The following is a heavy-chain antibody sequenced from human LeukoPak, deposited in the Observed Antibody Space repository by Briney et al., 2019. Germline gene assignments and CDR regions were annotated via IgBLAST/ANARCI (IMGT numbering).Heavy chain of an antibody. Sequence: GGSLRLSCAASGFTFSSYAMSWVRQAPGKGLEWVSAISGSGGSTYYADSVKGRFTTSRDNSKNTLYLQMNSLRAEDTAVYYCAKDRRGYSSSWYGYFDYWGQGTLVTVSS. J-gene: IGHJ4*02. V-gene: IGHV3-23*01. CDR1: GFTFSSYA. CDR3: AKDRRGYSSSWYGYFDY. CDR2: ISGSGGST. D-gene: IGHD6-13*01.